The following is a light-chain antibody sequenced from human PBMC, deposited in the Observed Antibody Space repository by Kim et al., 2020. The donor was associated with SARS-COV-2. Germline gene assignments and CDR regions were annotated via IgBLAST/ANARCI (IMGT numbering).Light chain of an antibody. V-gene: IGKV3-20*01. Sequence: EIVLTQSPGTLSLSPGERATLSCRASQSVSGSYLAWYQQKPGQAPRLLIYGASSRATSIPDRFSGSGSGTDFTLTISRLETEDFAVYYCKKNGSSPLTFGRGTKLEI. CDR2: GAS. J-gene: IGKJ4*01. CDR3: KKNGSSPLT. CDR1: QSVSGSY.